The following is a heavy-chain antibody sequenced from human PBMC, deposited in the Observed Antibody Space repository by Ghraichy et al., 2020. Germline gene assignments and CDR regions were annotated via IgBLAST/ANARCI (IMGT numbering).Heavy chain of an antibody. CDR2: FDPEDGET. J-gene: IGHJ4*02. CDR3: ATIRRYCSSTSCYGGYFDY. D-gene: IGHD2-2*01. Sequence: ASVKVSCKVSGYTLTELSMHLVRQAPGKGLEWMGGFDPEDGETIYAQKFQGRVTMTEDTSTDTAYMELSSLRSEDTAVYYCATIRRYCSSTSCYGGYFDYWGQGTLVTVSS. V-gene: IGHV1-24*01. CDR1: GYTLTELS.